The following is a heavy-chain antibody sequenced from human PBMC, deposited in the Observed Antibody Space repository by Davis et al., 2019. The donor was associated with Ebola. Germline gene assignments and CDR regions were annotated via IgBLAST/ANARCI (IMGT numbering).Heavy chain of an antibody. CDR3: VRQWDYFNSGVYDDF. CDR1: GFTFGDYA. Sequence: GGSLRLSCTASGFTFGDYAVNWVRQAPGKGLEWVGFIRSKTYGGKTAYAASVKGRFTISADKSISTAYLQWSSLKASDIAMYYCVRQWDYFNSGVYDDFWGQGTLVTVSS. D-gene: IGHD3-22*01. V-gene: IGHV3-49*04. CDR2: IRSKTYGGKT. J-gene: IGHJ4*02.